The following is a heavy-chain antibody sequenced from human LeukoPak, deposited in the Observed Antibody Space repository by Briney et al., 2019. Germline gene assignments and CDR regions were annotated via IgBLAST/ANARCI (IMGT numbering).Heavy chain of an antibody. Sequence: GGSLRLSCAASGLTFSNYAMSWFRQAPGKGLEWVSGITSGFTPLYADSVKGRFTISRDNSKSTFHLQMNSLRAEDTAVYYCARIDSHSYGYYDYWGQGTLVTVSS. J-gene: IGHJ4*02. CDR2: ITSGFTP. D-gene: IGHD3-16*01. CDR3: ARIDSHSYGYYDY. V-gene: IGHV3-23*01. CDR1: GLTFSNYA.